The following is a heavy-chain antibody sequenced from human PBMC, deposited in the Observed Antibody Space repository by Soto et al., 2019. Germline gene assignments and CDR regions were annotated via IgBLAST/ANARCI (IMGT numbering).Heavy chain of an antibody. CDR2: IYYTGNT. D-gene: IGHD2-2*01. CDR3: ARGSTTSPYFYYGMDV. J-gene: IGHJ6*02. Sequence: QVQLQESGPGLVKPSQTLSLTCTVSGASISGGGFYWSWIRHHPERGLEWIGNIYYTGNTHYSPPRKSRVSISVDTSKNQLSLKLTSVTAADTAVYYCARGSTTSPYFYYGMDVWGQGTTVTVSS. V-gene: IGHV4-31*03. CDR1: GASISGGGFY.